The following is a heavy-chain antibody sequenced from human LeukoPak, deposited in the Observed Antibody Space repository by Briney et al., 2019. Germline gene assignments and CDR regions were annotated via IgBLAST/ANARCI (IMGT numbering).Heavy chain of an antibody. Sequence: GGSLRLSCAASGFTFSSYAMSWVRQAPGKGLEWVSAISGSGGSTYYADSVKGRFTISRDSSKNTLYLQMNSLRAEDTAVYYCAKAPWIQLWLPGDYWGQGTLVTVSS. CDR3: AKAPWIQLWLPGDY. J-gene: IGHJ4*02. V-gene: IGHV3-23*01. D-gene: IGHD5-18*01. CDR2: ISGSGGST. CDR1: GFTFSSYA.